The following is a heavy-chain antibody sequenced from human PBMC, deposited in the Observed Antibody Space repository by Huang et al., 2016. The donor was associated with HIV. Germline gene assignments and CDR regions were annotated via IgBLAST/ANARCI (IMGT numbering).Heavy chain of an antibody. CDR3: ARDPKYHRIGYYRQRRGIDI. CDR1: GYTFTSYG. Sequence: QIQLMQSGPELKQPGASVKVSCKASGYTFTSYGITWVRQAPGQGPEWMGWIRDSRGETEYAQKFQGRVTLTTDTSTNIAYMELRSLRSDDTAKYYCARDPKYHRIGYYRQRRGIDIWGQGTMVIVSS. V-gene: IGHV1-18*01. D-gene: IGHD3-22*01. J-gene: IGHJ3*02. CDR2: IRDSRGET.